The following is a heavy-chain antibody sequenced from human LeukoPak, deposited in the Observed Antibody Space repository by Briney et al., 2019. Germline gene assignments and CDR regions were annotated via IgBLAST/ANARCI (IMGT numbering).Heavy chain of an antibody. Sequence: PGGSLRLSCAASGFTFSSYWMHWVRQAPGKGLVWVARINSDGSSTSYADSVKGRFTISRDNAKNTLYLQMNSLRAEDTAVYYCARNGGVAGTPASTWGQGTLVTVSS. V-gene: IGHV3-74*01. CDR3: ARNGGVAGTPAST. CDR1: GFTFSSYW. CDR2: INSDGSST. D-gene: IGHD6-19*01. J-gene: IGHJ5*02.